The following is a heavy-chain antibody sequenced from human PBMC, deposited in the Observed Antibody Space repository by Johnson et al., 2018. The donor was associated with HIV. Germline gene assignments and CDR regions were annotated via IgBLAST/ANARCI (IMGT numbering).Heavy chain of an antibody. CDR3: AKEKSMEWERRAGFDAFDI. CDR2: ISWNSGSI. J-gene: IGHJ3*02. Sequence: VQLVESGGGAVQPGRSLRLSCAASGITFSDYAMHWVRQVPGKGLEWVSGISWNSGSIGYADSVKGRFTISRDNAKNSLYLQMNSLRVEDTALYYCAKEKSMEWERRAGFDAFDIWGQGTMVTVSS. CDR1: GITFSDYA. V-gene: IGHV3-9*01. D-gene: IGHD1-26*01.